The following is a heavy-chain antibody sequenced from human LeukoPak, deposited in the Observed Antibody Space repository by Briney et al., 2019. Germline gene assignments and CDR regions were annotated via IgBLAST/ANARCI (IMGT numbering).Heavy chain of an antibody. Sequence: PGGSLRLSCAASGFTLSSSGMHWVRQAPGKGPEWVAFIRYDGTGKYYTDSVKGRFTVSRDTSKNTLYLQMNSLRGEDTAVYYCAKDGGQRSGFDYWGQGTLVTVSA. D-gene: IGHD3-16*01. CDR2: IRYDGTGK. J-gene: IGHJ4*02. CDR3: AKDGGQRSGFDY. V-gene: IGHV3-30*02. CDR1: GFTLSSSG.